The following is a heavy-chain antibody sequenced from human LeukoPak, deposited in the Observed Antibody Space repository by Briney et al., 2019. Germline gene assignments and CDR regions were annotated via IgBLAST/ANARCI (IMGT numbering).Heavy chain of an antibody. J-gene: IGHJ6*02. CDR2: ISAYNGNT. V-gene: IGHV1-18*01. Sequence: ASVTVSCKASGYTFTSYGISWVRQAPGQGLEWMGWISAYNGNTNYAQKLRGRVTMTTDTSTSTAYMELRSLRSDDTAVYYCARDKVVTNTRSYYYYGMDVWGQGTTVTVSS. CDR3: ARDKVVTNTRSYYYYGMDV. D-gene: IGHD2-21*02. CDR1: GYTFTSYG.